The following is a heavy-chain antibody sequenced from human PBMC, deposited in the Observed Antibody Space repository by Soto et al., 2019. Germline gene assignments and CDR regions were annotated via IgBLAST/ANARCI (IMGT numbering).Heavy chain of an antibody. J-gene: IGHJ4*02. V-gene: IGHV3-7*03. D-gene: IGHD6-19*01. CDR2: IDRDGSEK. CDR3: AAQLLAKNPFHY. Sequence: PGGSLRLSCAASGFTFSSFWMSWVRQAPGKGLEWVANIDRDGSEKYYVDSVKRRFTISRDNAKNSLYLQMNSLRAEDTAVYYCAAQLLAKNPFHYWGQGTLVPVSS. CDR1: GFTFSSFW.